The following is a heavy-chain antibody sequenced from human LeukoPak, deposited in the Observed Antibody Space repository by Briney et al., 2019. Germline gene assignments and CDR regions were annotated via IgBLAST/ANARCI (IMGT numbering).Heavy chain of an antibody. V-gene: IGHV4-34*01. Sequence: KPSETLSLTCAVYGGSFSGYYWSWIRQPPGKGLEWIGEINHSGSTNYNPSLKSRVTISVDTSKNQFSLKLTSVTAADTAVYYCARDLGYYGSGTFDPWGQGTLVTVSS. CDR3: ARDLGYYGSGTFDP. CDR2: INHSGST. CDR1: GGSFSGYY. D-gene: IGHD3-10*01. J-gene: IGHJ5*02.